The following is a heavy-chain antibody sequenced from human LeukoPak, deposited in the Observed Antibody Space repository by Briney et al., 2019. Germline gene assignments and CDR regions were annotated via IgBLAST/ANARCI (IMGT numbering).Heavy chain of an antibody. D-gene: IGHD6-19*01. CDR2: INHSGST. J-gene: IGHJ4*02. CDR3: ARSWFPSVAAPFGY. V-gene: IGHV4-34*01. Sequence: SETLSLTCAVYGGSFSGYYWSWIRQPPGKGLEWIGEINHSGSTNYNPSLKSRVTISVDTSKDQFSLKLSSVTAADTAVYYCARSWFPSVAAPFGYWGQGTLVTVSS. CDR1: GGSFSGYY.